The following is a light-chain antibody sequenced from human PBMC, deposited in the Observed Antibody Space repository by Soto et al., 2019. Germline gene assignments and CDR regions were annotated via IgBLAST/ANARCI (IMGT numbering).Light chain of an antibody. CDR2: SNN. CDR3: AAWDDSLNGYV. Sequence: QSVLTQPPSASGPPGQRVTISCSGSSSNIGSNTVNWYQQLPGTAPKLLTYSNNQRPSGVPDRFSGSKSGTSASLAISGLQSEDEADYYCAAWDDSLNGYVFGTGTKVTVL. V-gene: IGLV1-44*01. J-gene: IGLJ1*01. CDR1: SSNIGSNT.